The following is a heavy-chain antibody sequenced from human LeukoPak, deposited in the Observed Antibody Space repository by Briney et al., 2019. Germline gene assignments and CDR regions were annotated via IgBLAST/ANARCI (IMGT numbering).Heavy chain of an antibody. CDR1: GFTFSSYA. CDR2: ISGSGGST. V-gene: IGHV3-23*01. Sequence: PGGSLRLSCAASGFTFSSYAMSGVRQAPGKGLEGVSAISGSGGSTYYADSVKGRFTISRDNSKNTLYLQMNSLRAEDTAVYYCAKDLGSTSPAGNYWGQGTLVTVSS. CDR3: AKDLGSTSPAGNY. J-gene: IGHJ4*02. D-gene: IGHD2-2*01.